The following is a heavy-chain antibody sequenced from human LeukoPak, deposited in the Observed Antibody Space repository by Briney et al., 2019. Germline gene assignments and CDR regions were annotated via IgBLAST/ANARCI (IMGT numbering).Heavy chain of an antibody. V-gene: IGHV4-4*07. CDR3: ATASNTNYYYYMDV. CDR1: GGSISSYY. J-gene: IGHJ6*03. CDR2: IYTSGST. Sequence: SETLSLTCTVSGGSISSYYWSWIRQPAGKGLEWIGRIYTSGSTNYNPSLKSRVTMSVDTSKKQFSLNLSTVTAADTAVYYCATASNTNYYYYMDVWGKGTTVTVSS. D-gene: IGHD3-3*01.